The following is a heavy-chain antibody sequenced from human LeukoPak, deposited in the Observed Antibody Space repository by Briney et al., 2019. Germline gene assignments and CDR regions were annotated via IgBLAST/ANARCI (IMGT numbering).Heavy chain of an antibody. J-gene: IGHJ5*02. CDR1: GFTFSSYG. V-gene: IGHV3-30*18. D-gene: IGHD3-16*01. Sequence: PGGSLRLSCAASGFTFSSYGMHWVRQAPGKGLEWVAVISYDGSYKYYADSVKGRFTISRDNSKNTLYLQMNSLRAEDTAVYYCAKSGYDYDLISSWGQGTLVTVSS. CDR3: AKSGYDYDLISS. CDR2: ISYDGSYK.